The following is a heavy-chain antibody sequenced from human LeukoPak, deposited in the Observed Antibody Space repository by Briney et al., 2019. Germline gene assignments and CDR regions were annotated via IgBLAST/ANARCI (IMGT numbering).Heavy chain of an antibody. D-gene: IGHD3-3*01. Sequence: PSETLSLTCTVSGGSISSSSYYWGWIRQPPGKGLEWIGSIYYSGSTYYNPSLKSRVTISVDTSKNQFSLKLSSVTAADTAVYYCARVGRDFGVVYTTGVYYFDYWGQGTLVTVSS. CDR2: IYYSGST. J-gene: IGHJ4*02. CDR3: ARVGRDFGVVYTTGVYYFDY. V-gene: IGHV4-39*07. CDR1: GGSISSSSYY.